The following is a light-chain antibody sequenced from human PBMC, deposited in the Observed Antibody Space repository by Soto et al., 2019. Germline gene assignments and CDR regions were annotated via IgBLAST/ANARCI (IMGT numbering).Light chain of an antibody. Sequence: EVVMTQSPATLYVSPGERVTLSCRASQAVGYNLAWYQHKPGQAPRLLIYGASTRVTGIPTRFSGSGSGTEFTLTISSLQSEDFAIYYCQQYSTSPYTFGQGTKLEIK. CDR1: QAVGYN. CDR2: GAS. CDR3: QQYSTSPYT. J-gene: IGKJ2*01. V-gene: IGKV3-15*01.